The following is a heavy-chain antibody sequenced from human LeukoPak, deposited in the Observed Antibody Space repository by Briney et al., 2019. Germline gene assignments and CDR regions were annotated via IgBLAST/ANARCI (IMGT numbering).Heavy chain of an antibody. CDR3: ARGPRPCGGGSCHPRFDY. D-gene: IGHD2-15*01. CDR1: GGTFSSYA. V-gene: IGHV1-69*05. CDR2: IIPIFGTA. Sequence: ASVKVSCKASGGTFSSYAISWVRQAPGQGLEWMGGIIPIFGTANYAQKFQGGVTITTDESTSTAYMELSSLRSEDTAVYYCARGPRPCGGGSCHPRFDYWGQGTLVTVSS. J-gene: IGHJ4*02.